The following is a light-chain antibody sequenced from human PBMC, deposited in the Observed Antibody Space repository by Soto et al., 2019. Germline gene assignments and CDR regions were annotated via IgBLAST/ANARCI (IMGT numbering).Light chain of an antibody. V-gene: IGLV2-14*03. J-gene: IGLJ2*01. Sequence: QSVLTQPASVSGSPGQSITISCTGTSSDIGAYNFFSWYQQHPGTAPKLMLYDVNIRPSGVSNRFSGSNAGNTASLTISGLQADDEAYYYCTSWKTLNTLIFGGGTKLTVL. CDR1: SSDIGAYNF. CDR3: TSWKTLNTLI. CDR2: DVN.